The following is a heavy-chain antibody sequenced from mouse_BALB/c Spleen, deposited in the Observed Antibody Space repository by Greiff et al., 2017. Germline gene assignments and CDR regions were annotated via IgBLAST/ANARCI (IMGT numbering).Heavy chain of an antibody. CDR1: GFTFSSYA. V-gene: IGHV5-6-5*01. CDR2: ISSGGST. Sequence: EVQLVESGGGLVKPGGSLKLSCAASGFTFSSYAMSWVRQTPEKRLEWVASISSGGSTYYPDSVKGRFTISRDNARDILYLQMSSLRSADTSMYYCARIYYDPYFDYWGQGTTLTVSS. J-gene: IGHJ2*01. CDR3: ARIYYDPYFDY. D-gene: IGHD1-1*01.